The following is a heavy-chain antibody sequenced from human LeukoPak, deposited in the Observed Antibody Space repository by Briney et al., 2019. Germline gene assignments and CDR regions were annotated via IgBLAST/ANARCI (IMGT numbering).Heavy chain of an antibody. D-gene: IGHD3-16*01. V-gene: IGHV4-34*01. CDR3: ARARRRGGAQA. CDR1: GGSFSGYY. CDR2: INHSGST. Sequence: SETLSLTCAVYGGSFSGYYWSWIRQPPGKGLEWIGEINHSGSTNYNPSLKSRVTISVDTSKNQFSLKLSSVTAADTAVYYCARARRRGGAQAWGQGTLVTVSS. J-gene: IGHJ5*02.